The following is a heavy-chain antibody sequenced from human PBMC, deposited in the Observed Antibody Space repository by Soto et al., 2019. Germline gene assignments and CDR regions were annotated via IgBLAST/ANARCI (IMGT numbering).Heavy chain of an antibody. CDR2: ISGDNGNT. CDR1: AYTFTKYA. CDR3: ATGLLGYCSGGSCYSDS. V-gene: IGHV1-18*01. D-gene: IGHD2-15*01. Sequence: QVQLVQSGAEVKKPGASVRVSCQTSAYTFTKYAVSWVRQAPGQGLEWMGWISGDNGNTIYAQKFQGRVTMTTDTSTRKAYMELRSLRSDDTAVYYCATGLLGYCSGGSCYSDSWGQGTLVTVSS. J-gene: IGHJ4*02.